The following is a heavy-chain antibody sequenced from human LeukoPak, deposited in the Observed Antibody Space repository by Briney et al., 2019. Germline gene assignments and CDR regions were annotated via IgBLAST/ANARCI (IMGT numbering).Heavy chain of an antibody. J-gene: IGHJ6*03. CDR3: ARGPAVSSAIGNHMDV. CDR2: INHSGRT. Sequence: SETLSLTCAVYGGSFSGYYWRWIRQPSGKGLEWIGEINHSGRTNYNPSLKSRVTISIDTSKNQFSLKLSSVTAADTAVYYCARGPAVSSAIGNHMDVWGKGTTVIVSS. V-gene: IGHV4-34*01. D-gene: IGHD2-2*01. CDR1: GGSFSGYY.